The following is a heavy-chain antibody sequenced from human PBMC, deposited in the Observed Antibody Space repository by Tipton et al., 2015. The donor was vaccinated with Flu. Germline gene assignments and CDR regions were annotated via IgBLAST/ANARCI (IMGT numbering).Heavy chain of an antibody. D-gene: IGHD6-6*01. CDR1: GGSISSSDYY. V-gene: IGHV4-39*07. CDR2: IYYSGGT. Sequence: TLSLTCTVSGGSISSSDYYWGWVRQPPGKGLEWIATIYYSGGTFYNPSLKSRVSISVDTSKHQFSLELSSVTAADTAVYYCAREGRREQLALDYWGQGTLVTVSS. J-gene: IGHJ4*02. CDR3: AREGRREQLALDY.